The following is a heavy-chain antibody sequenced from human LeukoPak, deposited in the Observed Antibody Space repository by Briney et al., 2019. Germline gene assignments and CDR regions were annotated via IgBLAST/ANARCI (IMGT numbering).Heavy chain of an antibody. CDR2: LSGSGGST. CDR3: AKTQTGYQPYYFDF. V-gene: IGHV3-23*01. J-gene: IGHJ4*02. Sequence: GGSLRLSCAASGFTFSSYAMSWVRQAPGKGLESVSALSGSGGSTYYADSVKGRFSISRDNSKNTLYLQMNSLRAEDTAVYYCAKTQTGYQPYYFDFWGQGTLVTVSS. CDR1: GFTFSSYA. D-gene: IGHD3-9*01.